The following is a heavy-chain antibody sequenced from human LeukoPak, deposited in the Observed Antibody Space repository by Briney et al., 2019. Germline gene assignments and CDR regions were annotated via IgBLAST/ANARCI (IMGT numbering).Heavy chain of an antibody. Sequence: ASVKVSCKASGYIFTGYYMHWVRQAPGQGLEWMGWINPNSGGTNYAQKFQGRVTMTRDTSISTAYMELSRLRSDDTAVYYCARVVGFYGDYYFDYWGQGTLVTVSS. CDR1: GYIFTGYY. J-gene: IGHJ4*02. V-gene: IGHV1-2*02. CDR3: ARVVGFYGDYYFDY. D-gene: IGHD4-17*01. CDR2: INPNSGGT.